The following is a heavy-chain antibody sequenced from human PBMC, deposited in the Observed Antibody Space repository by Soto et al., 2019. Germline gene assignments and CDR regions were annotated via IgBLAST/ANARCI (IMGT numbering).Heavy chain of an antibody. CDR1: GYTFTDSH. J-gene: IGHJ4*02. CDR2: INPKTGDT. V-gene: IGHV1-2*02. Sequence: VQLVQSGTEVKKPGASVKVSCKASGYTFTDSHIHWVRQASGQGLEWLGWINPKTGDTNYPPKFQGRITMTRDTSMSTAYMELTNLTSDDTAVYYCERDPPRYFTSSPEGAGLWGQGTLVTVSS. D-gene: IGHD2-21*01. CDR3: ERDPPRYFTSSPEGAGL.